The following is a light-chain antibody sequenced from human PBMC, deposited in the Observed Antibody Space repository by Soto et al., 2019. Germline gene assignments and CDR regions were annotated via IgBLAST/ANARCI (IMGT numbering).Light chain of an antibody. Sequence: QSVLTHPPSASGTPGQRVTISCSGSSSNIGSNTVNWYQQFPGTAPKLLIYSNNQRPSGVPDRFSGSKSGTSASLAISGLQSEDEADYYCEAWDDSLNGFVAFGGGTKLTVL. CDR1: SSNIGSNT. J-gene: IGLJ2*01. V-gene: IGLV1-44*01. CDR3: EAWDDSLNGFVA. CDR2: SNN.